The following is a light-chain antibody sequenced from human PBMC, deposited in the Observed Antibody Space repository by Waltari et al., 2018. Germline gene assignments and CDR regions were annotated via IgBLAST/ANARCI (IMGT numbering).Light chain of an antibody. CDR3: MIWHSSAWV. V-gene: IGLV5-45*03. Sequence: QAVLTQPSSLSASPGASASLTRTLRRGINVGTYRIHWYQPKPGSPPQYLLRYKSDSDKQQGSGVPSRFSGSKDASANAGILLISGLQSEDEADYYCMIWHSSAWVFGGGTKLTVL. CDR1: RGINVGTYR. J-gene: IGLJ3*02. CDR2: YKSDSDK.